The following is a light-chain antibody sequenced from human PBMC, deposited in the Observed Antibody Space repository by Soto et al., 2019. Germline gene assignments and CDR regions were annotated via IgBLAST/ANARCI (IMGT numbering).Light chain of an antibody. CDR2: EVT. CDR1: SNDIGSYNY. J-gene: IGLJ3*02. CDR3: SSYKFSTTLRV. Sequence: QSVLTQPASVSGSPGQSITLSCTGTSNDIGSYNYVSWFQQHPGKAPKLIIYEVTHRPSGISTRFSGSKSVNTASLTISGLQAEDEADYYCSSYKFSTTLRVFGGGTKLTVL. V-gene: IGLV2-14*01.